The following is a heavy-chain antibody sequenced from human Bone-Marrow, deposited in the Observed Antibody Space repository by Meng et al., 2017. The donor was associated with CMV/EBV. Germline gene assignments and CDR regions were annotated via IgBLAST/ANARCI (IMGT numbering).Heavy chain of an antibody. CDR2: IIPILGIA. Sequence: SVKVSCKASGGTFSSYALSWVRQAPGQGLEWMGGIIPILGIANYAQKFQGRVTITADKSTSTAYMELSSLRSEDTAVYYCARGRLLSGSYVQGYYYYGMDVWGQGTTVTVSS. V-gene: IGHV1-69*10. J-gene: IGHJ6*02. D-gene: IGHD3-10*01. CDR3: ARGRLLSGSYVQGYYYYGMDV. CDR1: GGTFSSYA.